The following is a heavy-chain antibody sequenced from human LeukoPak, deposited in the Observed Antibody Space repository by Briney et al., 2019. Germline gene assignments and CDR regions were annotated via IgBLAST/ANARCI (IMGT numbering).Heavy chain of an antibody. CDR3: ARGLVGAPLRY. CDR1: GFTFSSYW. D-gene: IGHD1-26*01. Sequence: PGGXLRLSCAASGFTFSSYWMSWVRQAPGKGLEWVANIKQDGSEKYYVVSVNGRFTISRDNAKNSLYLQMNSLRAEDTAVYYCARGLVGAPLRYWGQGTLVTVSS. V-gene: IGHV3-7*01. CDR2: IKQDGSEK. J-gene: IGHJ4*02.